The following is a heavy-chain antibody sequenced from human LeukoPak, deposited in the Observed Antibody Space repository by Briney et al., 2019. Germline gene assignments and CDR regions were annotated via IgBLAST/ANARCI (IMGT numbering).Heavy chain of an antibody. D-gene: IGHD4-23*01. J-gene: IGHJ4*02. CDR2: INAGNGNT. Sequence: ASVKVSCTASGYTFTSYAMHWVRQAPGQRLEWMGWINAGNGNTKYSQKFQGRVTITRDTSASTAYMELSSLRSEDTAVYYCARDVGGNLVFDYWGQGTLVTVSS. V-gene: IGHV1-3*01. CDR1: GYTFTSYA. CDR3: ARDVGGNLVFDY.